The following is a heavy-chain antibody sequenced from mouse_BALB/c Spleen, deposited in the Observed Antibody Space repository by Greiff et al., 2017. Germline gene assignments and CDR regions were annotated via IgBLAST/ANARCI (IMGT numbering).Heavy chain of an antibody. V-gene: IGHV7-1*02. CDR3: ARDSYNGNSWFAY. D-gene: IGHD2-10*01. CDR2: SRNKANDYTT. Sequence: DVKLVESGGGLVQPGGSLRLSCATSGFTFSDFYMEWVRQPPGKRLEWIAASRNKANDYTTEYSASVKGRFIVSRDTTQSILYLQMNALRAEDTDICYNARDSYNGNSWFAYWGQGTLVTDSA. J-gene: IGHJ3*01. CDR1: GFTFSDFY.